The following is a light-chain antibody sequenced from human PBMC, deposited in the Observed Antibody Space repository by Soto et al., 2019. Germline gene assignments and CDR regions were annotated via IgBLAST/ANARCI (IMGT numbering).Light chain of an antibody. Sequence: DIQMTQSPSSLSASVGDRVIITCRASQGIGDDLGWYQQKPVKAPKRLIYAASSLQSGVPSRFSRSGYWTDFPLTISSLQPDDFASYYCLQHNTYPWTFGPGTKVEVK. CDR1: QGIGDD. CDR2: AAS. CDR3: LQHNTYPWT. V-gene: IGKV1-17*01. J-gene: IGKJ1*01.